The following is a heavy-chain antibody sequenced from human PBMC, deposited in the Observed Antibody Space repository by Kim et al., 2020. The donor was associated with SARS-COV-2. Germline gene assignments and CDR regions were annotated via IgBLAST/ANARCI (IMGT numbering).Heavy chain of an antibody. CDR2: IIPIFGTA. CDR1: GGTFSSYA. Sequence: SVKVSCKASGGTFSSYAISWVRQAPGQGLEWMGGIIPIFGTANYAQKFQGRVTITADESTSTAYMELSSLRSEDTAVYYCAREGANHYGDYVNLGDWFDPWGQGTLVTVSS. D-gene: IGHD4-17*01. CDR3: AREGANHYGDYVNLGDWFDP. V-gene: IGHV1-69*13. J-gene: IGHJ5*02.